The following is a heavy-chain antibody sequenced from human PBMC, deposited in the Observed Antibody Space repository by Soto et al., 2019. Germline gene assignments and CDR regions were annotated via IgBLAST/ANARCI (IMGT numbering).Heavy chain of an antibody. CDR3: AREWCSGCSCPLTRFDP. Sequence: ASVKGAWTAAGYTFTSYDINWVRQATGQGLEWMGWMNPNSGNTGYAQKFQGRVTMTRNTSISTAYMELSSLRSEDTAVYYCAREWCSGCSCPLTRFDPWAQGTLVTVSS. CDR2: MNPNSGNT. V-gene: IGHV1-8*01. CDR1: GYTFTSYD. J-gene: IGHJ5*02. D-gene: IGHD2-15*01.